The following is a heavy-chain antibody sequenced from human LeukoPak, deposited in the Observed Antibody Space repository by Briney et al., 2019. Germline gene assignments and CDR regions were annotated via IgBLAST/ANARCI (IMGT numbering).Heavy chain of an antibody. CDR2: IYYSGST. CDR1: GGSISSYY. D-gene: IGHD2-21*02. CDR3: ASTSYCGGDCYSRRVEH. J-gene: IGHJ4*02. V-gene: IGHV4-59*08. Sequence: SETLSLTCTVSGGSISSYYWSWIRQPPGEGLEWIGFIYYSGSTNQNPSLKSRVTMSVDTSKNQFFLRLSSVTAADTAVYYCASTSYCGGDCYSRRVEHWGQGTLVTVSS.